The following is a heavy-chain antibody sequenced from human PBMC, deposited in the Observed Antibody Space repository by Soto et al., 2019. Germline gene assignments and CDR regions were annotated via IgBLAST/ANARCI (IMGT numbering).Heavy chain of an antibody. V-gene: IGHV1-3*01. CDR2: INAGNGNT. J-gene: IGHJ6*02. CDR1: GYTFTSYA. Sequence: VASVKVSCKASGYTFTSYAMHWVRLAPGQRLEWMGWINAGNGNTKYSQKFQGRVTITRDTSASTAYMELSSLRSEDTAVYYCARDAAWSGGYDSSGYLRGVNYYGMDVWGQGTTVTVSS. CDR3: ARDAAWSGGYDSSGYLRGVNYYGMDV. D-gene: IGHD3-22*01.